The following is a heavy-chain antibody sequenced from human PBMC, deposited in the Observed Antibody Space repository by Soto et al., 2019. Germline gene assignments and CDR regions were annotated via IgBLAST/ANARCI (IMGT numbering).Heavy chain of an antibody. V-gene: IGHV3-30-3*01. Sequence: GGSLRLSCAASGFTFSSYAMHWVRQAPGKGLEWVAVISYDGSNKYYADSVKGRFTISRDNSKNTLYLQMNSLRAEDTAVYYCARGSRQQLVRGFDYWGQGTLVTVS. CDR1: GFTFSSYA. CDR2: ISYDGSNK. CDR3: ARGSRQQLVRGFDY. D-gene: IGHD6-13*01. J-gene: IGHJ4*02.